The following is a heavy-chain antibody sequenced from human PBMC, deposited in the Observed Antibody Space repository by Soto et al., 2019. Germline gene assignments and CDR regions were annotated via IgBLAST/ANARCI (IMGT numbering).Heavy chain of an antibody. CDR2: ISHDGYNK. V-gene: IGHV3-30*18. Sequence: GGSLRLSCAGSGFTFSTYGMHWVRQAPGKGLEWVALISHDGYNKYYADSVKGRFTISRDNSRNTLYLQMNSLRAEDTAVYHCAKGLNYYYDSSGYLGWGPGTLVTVSS. J-gene: IGHJ4*02. CDR1: GFTFSTYG. CDR3: AKGLNYYYDSSGYLG. D-gene: IGHD3-22*01.